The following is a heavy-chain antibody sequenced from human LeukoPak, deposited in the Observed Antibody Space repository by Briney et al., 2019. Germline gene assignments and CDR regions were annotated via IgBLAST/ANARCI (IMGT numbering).Heavy chain of an antibody. CDR3: ARWRDGYNSFDY. CDR2: ISSSSSYI. Sequence: GGSLRLSCAASGFTFSSYSMNWVRQAPGEWLEWVSSISSSSSYIYYADSVKGRFTISRDNAKNSLYLQMNSRRAEDTAVYYCARWRDGYNSFDYWGQGTLVTVSS. D-gene: IGHD5-12*01. V-gene: IGHV3-21*01. J-gene: IGHJ4*02. CDR1: GFTFSSYS.